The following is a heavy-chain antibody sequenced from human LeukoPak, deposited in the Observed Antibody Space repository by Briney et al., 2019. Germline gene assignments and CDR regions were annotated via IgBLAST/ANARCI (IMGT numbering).Heavy chain of an antibody. CDR3: AKDLPTVTPFYYYYGMDV. Sequence: PGRSLRLSCAASGFTFSSYGMHWVRQAPGKGLEWVAVISYDGSNKYYADSVKGRFTISRDNSKNTLYLQMNSLRAEDTAVYYCAKDLPTVTPFYYYYGMDVWGQGTTVTVSS. CDR1: GFTFSSYG. D-gene: IGHD4-17*01. J-gene: IGHJ6*02. V-gene: IGHV3-30*18. CDR2: ISYDGSNK.